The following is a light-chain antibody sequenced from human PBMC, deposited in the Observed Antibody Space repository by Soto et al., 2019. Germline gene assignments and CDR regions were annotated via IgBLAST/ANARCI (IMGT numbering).Light chain of an antibody. V-gene: IGKV1-5*01. CDR2: DAS. CDR3: QRYNHYWK. Sequence: DIQMTQSPSTXSASVGDRVTITCRASQSISSWLAWYQQKPGKAPKVLIYDASSLESGVPSRFSGSGSGTEFSLTISSLQPDDFATYYCQRYNHYWKFGRGTKVDIK. J-gene: IGKJ1*01. CDR1: QSISSW.